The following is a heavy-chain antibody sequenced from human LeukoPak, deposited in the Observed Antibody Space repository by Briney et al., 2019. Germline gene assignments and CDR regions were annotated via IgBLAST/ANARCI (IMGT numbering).Heavy chain of an antibody. CDR1: GFTFSSYA. CDR3: AKDGLRFLEWSAFDY. J-gene: IGHJ4*02. D-gene: IGHD3-3*01. Sequence: GGSLRLSCAASGFTFSSYAMSWVRQAPGKGLEWVSAISGSGGSTYYADSVKGRFTISRDNSKNTLYLQMNSLRVEDTAVYYCAKDGLRFLEWSAFDYWGQGTLVTVSS. V-gene: IGHV3-23*01. CDR2: ISGSGGST.